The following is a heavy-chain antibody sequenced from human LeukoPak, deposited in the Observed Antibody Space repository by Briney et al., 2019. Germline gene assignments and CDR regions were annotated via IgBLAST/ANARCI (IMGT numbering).Heavy chain of an antibody. Sequence: ASVKVSCKASGYTFTGYYMHWVRQDPGQGLEWMGWINPNSGGTNYAQKFQGRVTMTRDTSISTAYMELSRLRSDDTAVYYCARERQGDSYYDFWSGYYSPHDAFDIWGQGTMVTVSS. V-gene: IGHV1-2*02. D-gene: IGHD3-3*01. J-gene: IGHJ3*02. CDR1: GYTFTGYY. CDR2: INPNSGGT. CDR3: ARERQGDSYYDFWSGYYSPHDAFDI.